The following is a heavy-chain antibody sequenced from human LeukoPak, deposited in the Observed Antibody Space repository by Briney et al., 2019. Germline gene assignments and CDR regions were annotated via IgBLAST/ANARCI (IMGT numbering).Heavy chain of an antibody. Sequence: SGPTLVNPTQTLTLTCTFSGFSLSTSGVGVGWIRQPPGKALEWLALIYWDDDKRYSPSLKSRLTITKDTSKNQVVLTKTSMDPVDTATYYCAHRGAAAYSYGPPFDYWGQGTLVTVSS. V-gene: IGHV2-5*02. D-gene: IGHD5-18*01. CDR3: AHRGAAAYSYGPPFDY. J-gene: IGHJ4*02. CDR1: GFSLSTSGVG. CDR2: IYWDDDK.